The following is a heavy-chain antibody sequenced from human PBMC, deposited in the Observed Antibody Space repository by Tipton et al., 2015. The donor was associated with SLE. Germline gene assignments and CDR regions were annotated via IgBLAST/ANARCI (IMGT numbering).Heavy chain of an antibody. D-gene: IGHD6-19*01. CDR3: ARGERYASDWSDGQSYYFDF. CDR1: GDSISDSY. V-gene: IGHV4-4*07. Sequence: TLSLTCTVSGDSISDSYWNWVRQPAGKGLEWIGRIYTNRDFNYNPSLKSRVTMSLDTSKNQFSLQLSSVTAADTAVYHCARGERYASDWSDGQSYYFDFWGQGSLVTVSS. J-gene: IGHJ4*02. CDR2: IYTNRDF.